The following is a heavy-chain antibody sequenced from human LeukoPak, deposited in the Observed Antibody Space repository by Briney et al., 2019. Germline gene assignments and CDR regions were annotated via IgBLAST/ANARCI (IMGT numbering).Heavy chain of an antibody. J-gene: IGHJ6*02. V-gene: IGHV4-4*07. D-gene: IGHD3-9*01. CDR1: GGSISSCY. CDR3: ARGDYDILTGYADDYYYYYGMDV. CDR2: IYSSGTT. Sequence: SETLSLTCTVSGGSISSCYWSWVRQPAGKGLEWIGRIYSSGTTNYNPSLKSRVTISVDTSKNQLSLKLSSVTAADTAVYYCARGDYDILTGYADDYYYYYGMDVWGQGTTVTVSS.